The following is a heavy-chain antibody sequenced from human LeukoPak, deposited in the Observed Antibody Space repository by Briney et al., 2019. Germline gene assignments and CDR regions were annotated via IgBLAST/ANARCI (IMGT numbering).Heavy chain of an antibody. CDR2: ISLSSSII. CDR1: GFTFSSYS. V-gene: IGHV3-48*01. D-gene: IGHD3-16*01. CDR3: TRGEATYDF. J-gene: IGHJ4*02. Sequence: GGSLRLSCAASGFTFSSYSMNWVRQAPGKGLEWASYISLSSSIIYYADSVKGRFTISRDSAKNSLYLQMHSLRAEDTAVYYCTRGEATYDFWGQGTLVTVSS.